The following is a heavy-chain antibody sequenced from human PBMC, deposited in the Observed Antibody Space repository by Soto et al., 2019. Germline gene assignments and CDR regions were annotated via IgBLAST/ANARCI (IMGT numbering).Heavy chain of an antibody. J-gene: IGHJ4*02. CDR3: ARGARGTVAVNFDY. D-gene: IGHD6-19*01. V-gene: IGHV1-18*01. Sequence: GASVKVSCKASGYSFASYGISWVRQAPGQGLEWMGWISAYNGNTNYAQKLQGRVTMTTDTSTSTAYMELRSLRSDDTAVYYCARGARGTVAVNFDYWGQGTLVTVSS. CDR1: GYSFASYG. CDR2: ISAYNGNT.